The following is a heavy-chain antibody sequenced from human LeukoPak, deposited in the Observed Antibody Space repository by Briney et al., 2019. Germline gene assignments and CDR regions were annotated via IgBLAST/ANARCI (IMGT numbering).Heavy chain of an antibody. V-gene: IGHV1-69*13. J-gene: IGHJ4*02. Sequence: ASVKVSCKASGGTFSSYAISWVRQAPGQGLEWMGGIIPIFGTANYAQKFQGRVAITADESTSTAYMELSSLRSEDTAVYYCARVWDDFWSGYCSYYFDYWGQGTLVTVSS. D-gene: IGHD3-3*01. CDR3: ARVWDDFWSGYCSYYFDY. CDR2: IIPIFGTA. CDR1: GGTFSSYA.